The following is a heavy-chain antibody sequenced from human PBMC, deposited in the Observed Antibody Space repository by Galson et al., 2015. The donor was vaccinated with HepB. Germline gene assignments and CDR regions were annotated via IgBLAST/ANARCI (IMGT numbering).Heavy chain of an antibody. CDR1: GFTFSSYS. V-gene: IGHV3-30*03. CDR3: ARDGEDIAVAFYYYYYMDV. J-gene: IGHJ6*03. D-gene: IGHD6-19*01. Sequence: SLRLSCAASGFTFSSYSMNWVRQAPGKGLEWVAVISYDGSNKYYADSVKGRFTISRDNSKNTLYLQMNSLRAEDTAVYYCARDGEDIAVAFYYYYYMDVWGKGTTVTVSS. CDR2: ISYDGSNK.